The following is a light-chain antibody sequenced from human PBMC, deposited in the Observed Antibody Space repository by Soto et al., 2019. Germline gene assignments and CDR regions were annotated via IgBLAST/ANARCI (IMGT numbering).Light chain of an antibody. Sequence: EIVLTQSPGTLSLSPGERATLSCRASQSVSRSYLAWYQQKPGQAPRLLIYGASGRATGIPDRFSGSGSGTDFTLTISRLEPEDFAVYYCQQYGGSPFTFGPGTKVDIK. CDR1: QSVSRSY. J-gene: IGKJ3*01. CDR3: QQYGGSPFT. V-gene: IGKV3-20*01. CDR2: GAS.